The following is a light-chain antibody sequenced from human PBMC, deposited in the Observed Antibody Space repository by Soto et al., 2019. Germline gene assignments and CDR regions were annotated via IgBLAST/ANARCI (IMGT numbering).Light chain of an antibody. CDR2: DAS. Sequence: EIVLTQSPATLSLSPGERATLSCRASQSVGTFFAWYQQKPGQAPRLLIYDASNRATGIPPRFSGSGSGTDFTLTISCLQSEDFATYYCQQYYSYPPITFGQGTRLEIK. J-gene: IGKJ5*01. CDR1: QSVGTF. V-gene: IGKV3-11*01. CDR3: QQYYSYPPIT.